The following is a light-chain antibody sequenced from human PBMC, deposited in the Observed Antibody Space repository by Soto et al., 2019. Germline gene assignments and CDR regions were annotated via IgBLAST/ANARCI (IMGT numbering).Light chain of an antibody. Sequence: DIQITQSPSSLSVSVGDRVSITCRGSQSISTHLSWYQQKPGKAPKLLIYAASSLQSWVPSRFTGSGSGTDFTLTISSLQPEDFATYYCQQSYTSWWTFGQGTKVDIK. V-gene: IGKV1-39*01. CDR1: QSISTH. J-gene: IGKJ1*01. CDR2: AAS. CDR3: QQSYTSWWT.